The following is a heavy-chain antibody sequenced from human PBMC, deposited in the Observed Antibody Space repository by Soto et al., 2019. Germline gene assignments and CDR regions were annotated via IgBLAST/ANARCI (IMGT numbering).Heavy chain of an antibody. CDR3: ARSTYYYGSGSYYLYEDEYYFDY. D-gene: IGHD3-10*01. V-gene: IGHV1-18*01. Sequence: QVQLVQSGAEVKKPGASVKVSCQASGYTFTSYGISWVRQAPGQGLEWMGWISAYNGNTNYAQKLQGRVTMTTDTSTSTAYMELRSLRSDDTAVYYCARSTYYYGSGSYYLYEDEYYFDYWGQGTLVTVSS. CDR1: GYTFTSYG. CDR2: ISAYNGNT. J-gene: IGHJ4*02.